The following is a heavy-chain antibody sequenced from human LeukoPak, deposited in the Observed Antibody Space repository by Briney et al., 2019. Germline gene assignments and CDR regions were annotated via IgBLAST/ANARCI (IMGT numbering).Heavy chain of an antibody. D-gene: IGHD3-9*01. CDR1: GFTFSSYW. V-gene: IGHV3-7*01. J-gene: IGHJ4*02. Sequence: PGGSLRLSCAASGFTFSSYWMSWVRQAPGKGLEWVANIKQDGSEKYYVDSVKGRFTISRDNAKNSLYLQMNSLRAEDTAVYYCARGGYFDWMKATFDYWGQGTLVTVSS. CDR2: IKQDGSEK. CDR3: ARGGYFDWMKATFDY.